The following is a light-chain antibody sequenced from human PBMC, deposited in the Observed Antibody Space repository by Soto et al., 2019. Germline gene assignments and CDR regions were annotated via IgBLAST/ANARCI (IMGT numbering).Light chain of an antibody. J-gene: IGKJ4*01. CDR1: QSVSSDY. CDR2: RAS. Sequence: EILLTQSPGTLSLSLGERATLSCRASQSVSSDYVAWYRQKPGQVPTVLIYRASTRATGIPDRFSGSGSGTDFTLTISRVEPEDFAVYYCQQYGSSPLTFGGGTKV. V-gene: IGKV3-20*01. CDR3: QQYGSSPLT.